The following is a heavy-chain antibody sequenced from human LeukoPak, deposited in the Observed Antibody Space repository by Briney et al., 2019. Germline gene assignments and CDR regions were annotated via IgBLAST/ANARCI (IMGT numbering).Heavy chain of an antibody. CDR3: ARRAYCGGDCTRAYYSYYAMDV. CDR2: IYPGDSDT. V-gene: IGHV5-51*01. CDR1: GYTFNTYL. Sequence: GESLQISCKGSGYTFNTYLIVWVRQMPGKGLEWMGTIYPGDSDTRYSPSFQGQVTIPADKSITTAYLQWSSLKASDTAVYYCARRAYCGGDCTRAYYSYYAMDVWGQGTTVTVSS. J-gene: IGHJ6*02. D-gene: IGHD2-21*02.